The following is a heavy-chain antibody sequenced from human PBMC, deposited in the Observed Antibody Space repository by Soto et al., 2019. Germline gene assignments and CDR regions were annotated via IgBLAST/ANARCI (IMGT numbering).Heavy chain of an antibody. J-gene: IGHJ4*02. CDR1: GASISSSGYS. V-gene: IGHV4-39*01. Sequence: ASETLSLTCTVSGASISSSGYSWGWIRQPPGKGLEWIGTVYFGGSTSYNPSLKSRVTISVDTSKNQLFLTLNSVTAADAAVYYCARRHTVSWSIEYWGQGTLVTVSS. CDR3: ARRHTVSWSIEY. CDR2: VYFGGST. D-gene: IGHD2-2*02.